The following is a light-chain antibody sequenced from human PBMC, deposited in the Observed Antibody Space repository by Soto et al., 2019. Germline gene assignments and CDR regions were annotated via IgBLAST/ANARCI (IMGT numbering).Light chain of an antibody. V-gene: IGKV3-20*01. J-gene: IGKJ5*01. CDR2: GAS. CDR3: QHFGGTTFT. CDR1: QSVSSSY. Sequence: ETVMTQSPSTLSVSPGEGATRSCRASQSVSSSYIAWYQQRPGQTPSLLIYGASTRATGIPDRFSGSGSGTHFTLTISRLEPGDFAVYYCQHFGGTTFTFGQGTRLAI.